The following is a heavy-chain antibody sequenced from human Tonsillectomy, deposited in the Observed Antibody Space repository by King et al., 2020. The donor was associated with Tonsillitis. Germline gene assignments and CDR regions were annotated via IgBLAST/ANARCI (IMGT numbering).Heavy chain of an antibody. CDR2: IYYSGTT. CDR1: GDSSKYY. V-gene: IGHV4-59*08. J-gene: IGHJ6*02. D-gene: IGHD6-13*01. CDR3: ARTAAAGTWGGDYYYGMDV. Sequence: QLQESGPGLVKPSETLSLTCSVSGDSSKYYWSWIRQPPGKGLEWIGYIYYSGTTNYNPSLKSRVTIPVDASRNHFSLSLRSVTAADTAVYYCARTAAAGTWGGDYYYGMDVWGQGTTVTVSS.